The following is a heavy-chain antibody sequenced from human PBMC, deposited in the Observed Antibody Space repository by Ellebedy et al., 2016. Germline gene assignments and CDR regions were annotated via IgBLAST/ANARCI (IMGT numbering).Heavy chain of an antibody. V-gene: IGHV3-23*01. J-gene: IGHJ4*02. D-gene: IGHD1-14*01. CDR2: ISAGGETT. CDR3: RPGHYFDS. Sequence: GESLKISXATSGIAFSDFFMGWVRRAPGKGLEWVATISAGGETTYLADSVRGRFTVSRDNSKSILYLHMNNLRADDTAVYYCRPGHYFDSWGQGTLVTVSS. CDR1: GIAFSDFF.